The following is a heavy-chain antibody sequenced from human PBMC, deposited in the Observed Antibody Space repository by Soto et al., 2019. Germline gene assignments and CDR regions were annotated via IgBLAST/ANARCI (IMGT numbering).Heavy chain of an antibody. D-gene: IGHD3-3*01. CDR1: GFTLISFE. V-gene: IGHV3-48*03. J-gene: IGHJ3*01. CDR2: ISSSGCTI. CDR3: ARDPIVVSGYGSEEDAFDL. Sequence: LRLSCAASGFTLISFEMAWVRQSPGKGLEWVSYISSSGCTIYYADSVKGRFTVSRDNAKNPMYLQMTSLRAEDTAIYYCARDPIVVSGYGSEEDAFDLWGQGTLVTVSS.